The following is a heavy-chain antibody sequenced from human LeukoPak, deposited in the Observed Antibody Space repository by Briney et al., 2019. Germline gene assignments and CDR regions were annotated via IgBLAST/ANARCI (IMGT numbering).Heavy chain of an antibody. Sequence: PGGSLRLSCAASGLTFRSYAISWGRQAPGKGLGWVSAISGRGGSTYYADSVKGRFTISRDNAQNSLYLHMHSLRVEDTAVYYCARDPYVSNFDYWGEGTLVTVSS. CDR3: ARDPYVSNFDY. CDR2: ISGRGGST. CDR1: GLTFRSYA. D-gene: IGHD3-10*02. J-gene: IGHJ4*02. V-gene: IGHV3-23*01.